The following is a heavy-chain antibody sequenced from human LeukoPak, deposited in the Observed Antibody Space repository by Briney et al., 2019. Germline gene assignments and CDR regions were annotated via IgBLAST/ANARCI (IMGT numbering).Heavy chain of an antibody. J-gene: IGHJ5*01. D-gene: IGHD6-19*01. V-gene: IGHV3-48*03. CDR1: GFTFSSFG. CDR3: ARDVGSVWFDS. Sequence: GGSLRLSCAASGFTFSSFGMNWVRQAPGKGLEWVSYISNNGRTIYYADSVKGRFTISSDNAKNLLYLQMYSLRAEDTAVYYCARDVGSVWFDSWGQGTLVTVSS. CDR2: ISNNGRTI.